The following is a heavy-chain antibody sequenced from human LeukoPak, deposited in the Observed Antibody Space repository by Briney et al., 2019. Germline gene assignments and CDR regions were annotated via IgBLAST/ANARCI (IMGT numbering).Heavy chain of an antibody. D-gene: IGHD3-10*01. CDR2: ISAYNGNT. Sequence: ASVKVSCKASGYTFTIYGISWVRQAPGQGLEWMGWISAYNGNTNYAQKLQGRVTMTTDTSTSTAYMELRSLRSDDTAVYYCARDSRLSFGELELDAFDIWGQGTMVTVSS. CDR3: ARDSRLSFGELELDAFDI. V-gene: IGHV1-18*01. CDR1: GYTFTIYG. J-gene: IGHJ3*02.